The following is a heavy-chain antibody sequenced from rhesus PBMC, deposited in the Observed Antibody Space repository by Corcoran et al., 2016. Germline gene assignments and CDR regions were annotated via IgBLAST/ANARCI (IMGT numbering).Heavy chain of an antibody. CDR2: INYDGSHK. V-gene: IGHV3S35*01. CDR1: GFTFSSTR. Sequence: EVQLVESGGGLVQPGGSLRLTCAASGFTFSSTRMNWIRQAPGKRLEWVADINYDGSHKYYVASVQGRFTISRDNAKTSLYLQMNSLRAEDTSVYYCVGSFEYFEFWGQGALVTVSS. CDR3: VGSFEYFEF. J-gene: IGHJ1*01.